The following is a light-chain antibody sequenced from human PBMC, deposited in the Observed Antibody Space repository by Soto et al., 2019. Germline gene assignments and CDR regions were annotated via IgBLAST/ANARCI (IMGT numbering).Light chain of an antibody. CDR3: QSFDINNVV. Sequence: NFMLTQPHSVSESPGKTVTISCTRSSGSIATNSVQWYQQRPGSAPTPVIYEDSQRPSGVPDRFSGSIDSSSNSASLTISRLQTEDEADYYCQSFDINNVVFGGGTKVTVL. CDR2: EDS. CDR1: SGSIATNS. J-gene: IGLJ2*01. V-gene: IGLV6-57*04.